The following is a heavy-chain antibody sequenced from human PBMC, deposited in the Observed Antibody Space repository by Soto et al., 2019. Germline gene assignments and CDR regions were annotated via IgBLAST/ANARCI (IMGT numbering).Heavy chain of an antibody. V-gene: IGHV1-46*03. CDR2: INPSGGST. D-gene: IGHD4-4*01. CDR3: AREMTTVTTDHYYYYMDV. J-gene: IGHJ6*03. Sequence: ASVKVSCKASGYTFTSYYMRWVRQAPGQGLEWMGIINPSGGSTSYAQKFQGRVTMTRDTPTSTVYMELSSLRSEDTAVYYCAREMTTVTTDHYYYYMDVWGKGTTVTVSS. CDR1: GYTFTSYY.